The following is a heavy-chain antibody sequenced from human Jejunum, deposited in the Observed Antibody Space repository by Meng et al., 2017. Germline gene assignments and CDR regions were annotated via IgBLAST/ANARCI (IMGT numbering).Heavy chain of an antibody. CDR3: ASYDLFTGFGFDY. D-gene: IGHD3-9*01. CDR1: GGSIRSGDSY. Sequence: QVQLQESGPGLVKPSQTLSLTCTVSGGSIRSGDSYWSWIRQPPGKGLEWIGYIYYSGNTYYNPSLKSRVTISVDTPKNQFSLKLSSVTAADTAVYYCASYDLFTGFGFDYWGQGTLVTVSS. J-gene: IGHJ4*02. V-gene: IGHV4-30-4*01. CDR2: IYYSGNT.